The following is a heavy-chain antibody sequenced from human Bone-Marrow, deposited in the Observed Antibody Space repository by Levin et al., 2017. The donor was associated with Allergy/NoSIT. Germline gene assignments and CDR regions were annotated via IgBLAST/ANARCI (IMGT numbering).Heavy chain of an antibody. CDR1: GFTFSSYD. V-gene: IGHV3-13*01. D-gene: IGHD5-18*01. CDR2: IGTAGDT. CDR3: ARGVNTAMVTLGWFDP. J-gene: IGHJ5*02. Sequence: GESLKISCAASGFTFSSYDMHLVRQATGKGLEWVSAIGTAGDTYYPGSVKGRFTISRENAKNSLYLQMNSLRAGDTAVYYCARGVNTAMVTLGWFDPWGQGTLVTVSS.